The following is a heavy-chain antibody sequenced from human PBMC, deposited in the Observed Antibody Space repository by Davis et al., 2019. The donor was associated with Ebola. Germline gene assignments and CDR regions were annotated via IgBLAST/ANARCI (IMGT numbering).Heavy chain of an antibody. CDR1: GFSFTSYS. CDR2: IKQDGSEK. J-gene: IGHJ4*02. Sequence: GESLKISCAASGFSFTSYSMNWVRQAPGKGLEWVANIKQDGSEKYYVDSVKGRFTISRDNAKNSLYLQMNSLRAEDTAVYYCASGGYFDPDWGQGTLVTVSS. CDR3: ASGGYFDPD. D-gene: IGHD3-9*01. V-gene: IGHV3-7*03.